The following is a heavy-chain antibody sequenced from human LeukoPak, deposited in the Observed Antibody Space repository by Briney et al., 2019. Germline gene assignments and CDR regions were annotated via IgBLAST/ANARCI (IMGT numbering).Heavy chain of an antibody. D-gene: IGHD1-26*01. CDR1: GGSFSGYY. CDR3: AREWYSGSYSQGEGAFDI. V-gene: IGHV4-34*01. J-gene: IGHJ3*02. CDR2: INHSGST. Sequence: SETLSLTCAVYGGSFSGYYWSWIRQPPGKGLEWIGEINHSGSTNYNPSLKSRVTISVDTSKNQFSLKLSSVTAADTAVYYCAREWYSGSYSQGEGAFDIWGQGTMVTVSS.